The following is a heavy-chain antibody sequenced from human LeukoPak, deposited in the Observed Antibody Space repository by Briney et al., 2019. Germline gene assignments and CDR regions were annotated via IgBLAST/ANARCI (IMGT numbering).Heavy chain of an antibody. Sequence: ASVKVSCKASGYTFTNYYIHWVRQAPGQGLEWMGIINPSGGTTSYAQKFQGRLTMTRDAYTSTVYMELSSLRSEDTAVYYCARALIYSGYTYYFDYWGQGTLVTVFS. V-gene: IGHV1-46*01. D-gene: IGHD5-12*01. CDR1: GYTFTNYY. CDR2: INPSGGTT. CDR3: ARALIYSGYTYYFDY. J-gene: IGHJ4*02.